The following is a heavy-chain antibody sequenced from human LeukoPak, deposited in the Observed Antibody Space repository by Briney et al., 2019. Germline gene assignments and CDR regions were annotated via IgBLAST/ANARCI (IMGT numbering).Heavy chain of an antibody. CDR3: ARENNWNYNWFDP. V-gene: IGHV1-69*13. CDR2: IIPIFGTA. D-gene: IGHD1-1*01. Sequence: GASVKVSCKASGGTFSSYAISWVRQAPGQGLEWMGGIIPIFGTANYAQKFQGRVTITADESTSTAYMELSSLRSDDTAVYYCARENNWNYNWFDPWGQGTLVTVSS. CDR1: GGTFSSYA. J-gene: IGHJ5*02.